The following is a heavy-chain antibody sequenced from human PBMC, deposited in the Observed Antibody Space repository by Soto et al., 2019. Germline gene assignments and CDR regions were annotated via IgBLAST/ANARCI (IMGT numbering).Heavy chain of an antibody. J-gene: IGHJ6*02. D-gene: IGHD4-17*01. Sequence: ASVKVSCKASGGTFSSFAISWVRQAPGQGLEWMGGIIPIFGTANYAQKFQGRVTITADESTGTAYMELSSLRSEDTAVYYCARGLMTTPVSYYYYFGMDVWGQGTTVTVSS. CDR1: GGTFSSFA. CDR2: IIPIFGTA. V-gene: IGHV1-69*13. CDR3: ARGLMTTPVSYYYYFGMDV.